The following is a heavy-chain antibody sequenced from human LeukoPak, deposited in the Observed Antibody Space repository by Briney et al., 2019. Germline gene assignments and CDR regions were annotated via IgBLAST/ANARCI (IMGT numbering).Heavy chain of an antibody. CDR2: LYSGGTT. CDR3: ARAGYSSGWFFDY. J-gene: IGHJ4*02. D-gene: IGHD6-19*01. Sequence: PGGSLRLSCAASGFTLSSNYRIWVRQAPGKGLEWVSILYSGGTTYYADSVKGRFTISRDDSRNTLYLQVNSLRAEDTAVYHCARAGYSSGWFFDYWGQGTLVTVSS. V-gene: IGHV3-66*01. CDR1: GFTLSSNY.